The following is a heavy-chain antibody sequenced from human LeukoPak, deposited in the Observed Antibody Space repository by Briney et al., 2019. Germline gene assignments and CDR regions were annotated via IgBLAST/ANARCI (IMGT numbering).Heavy chain of an antibody. J-gene: IGHJ4*02. CDR1: GFTFSSYS. CDR2: ISSSSSYI. V-gene: IGHV3-21*01. CDR3: ARGTTAADY. D-gene: IGHD1-1*01. Sequence: GGSLRLSCAASGFTFSSYSMNWVRQAPGKGLEWVSSISSSSSYIYYADSVKGRDNAKNSLYLQMNSLRAEDTAVYYCARGTTAADYWGQGTLVTVSS.